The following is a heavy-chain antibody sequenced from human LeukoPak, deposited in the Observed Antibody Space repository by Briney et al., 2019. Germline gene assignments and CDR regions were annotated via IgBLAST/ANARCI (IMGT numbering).Heavy chain of an antibody. CDR2: IYWDDDK. Sequence: SGPTLVNPTQTLTLTCTFSGFSLSTSGVGVGWIRQPPGKALEWLALIYWDDDKRYSPSLKGRLTITKDTSKNQVVLTMTNMDPVDTATYYCAHAIRSRSHGTEYFQHWGQGTLVTVSS. J-gene: IGHJ1*01. V-gene: IGHV2-5*02. D-gene: IGHD5-24*01. CDR3: AHAIRSRSHGTEYFQH. CDR1: GFSLSTSGVG.